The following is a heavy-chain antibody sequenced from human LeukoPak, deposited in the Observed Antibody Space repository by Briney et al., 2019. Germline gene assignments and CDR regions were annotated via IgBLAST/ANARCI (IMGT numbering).Heavy chain of an antibody. CDR3: ARAPYGSGSAHFDY. CDR2: ISSSSSYI. CDR1: GFTFSSYS. J-gene: IGHJ4*02. V-gene: IGHV3-21*01. D-gene: IGHD3-10*01. Sequence: PGGSLRLSCAASGFTFSSYSMNWVRQAPGKGLEWVSSISSSSSYIYYADSVKGRFTISRDNAKNSLYLQMNSLRAEDTAVYYCARAPYGSGSAHFDYWGQGTLVTVSS.